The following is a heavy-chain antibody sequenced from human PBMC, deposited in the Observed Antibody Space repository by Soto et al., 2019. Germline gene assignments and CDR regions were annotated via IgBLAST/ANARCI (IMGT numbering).Heavy chain of an antibody. D-gene: IGHD2-15*01. V-gene: IGHV1-69*12. CDR2: IIPIFGTA. CDR1: GGTFSSYA. CDR3: ARKRGIVVVVATYYYGMDV. Sequence: QVQLVQSGAEVKKPGSSVKISCKASGGTFSSYAISWVRQAPGQGLEWMGGIIPIFGTANYAQKFQGRVTITADESTSTAYMELSSLRSEDTAVYYCARKRGIVVVVATYYYGMDVWGQGTTVTVSS. J-gene: IGHJ6*02.